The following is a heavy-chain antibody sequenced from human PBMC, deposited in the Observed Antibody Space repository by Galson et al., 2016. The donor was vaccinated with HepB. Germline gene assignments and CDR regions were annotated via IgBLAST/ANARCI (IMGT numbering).Heavy chain of an antibody. J-gene: IGHJ4*02. CDR2: MNPNTGGT. D-gene: IGHD6-19*01. V-gene: IGHV1-2*02. Sequence: SVKVSCKASGYTFSDYYVHWVRQAPGHGLEWMGWMNPNTGGTNYVQKFQGRVAMIRDTSLSTAYLELTGLTSDDTAVYFCARGPLGFSSGWFPDYWGQGTLVAVSS. CDR1: GYTFSDYY. CDR3: ARGPLGFSSGWFPDY.